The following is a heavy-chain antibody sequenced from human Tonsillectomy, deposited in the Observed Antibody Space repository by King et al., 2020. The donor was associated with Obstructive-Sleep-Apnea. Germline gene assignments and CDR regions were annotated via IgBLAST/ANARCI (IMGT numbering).Heavy chain of an antibody. J-gene: IGHJ3*02. D-gene: IGHD1-26*01. CDR3: ARQSGARVGAFDI. CDR2: IYFSGST. V-gene: IGHV4-59*08. Sequence: VQLQESGPGLVKPSENLSLTCTVSGGSISTYYWSWIRQPPGKGLEWIGYIYFSGSTNYNPSLKSRVIMSVDTSKNQFSLKLSSLTAADTAVYFCARQSGARVGAFDIWGQGTLVTVSS. CDR1: GGSISTYY.